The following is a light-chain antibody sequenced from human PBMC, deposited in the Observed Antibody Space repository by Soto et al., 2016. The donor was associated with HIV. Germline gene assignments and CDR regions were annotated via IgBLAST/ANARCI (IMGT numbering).Light chain of an antibody. J-gene: IGKJ1*01. V-gene: IGKV1-39*01. Sequence: DIQMTQSPSSLSLSIGDRVSITCRASQSISTYLHWYQQKPGRAPKLLIYDASSLQGGVPSRFSGRGSGTDFTLTISDLQHEDLATYYCQQSSRTPRTFGQRDQGGN. CDR1: QSISTY. CDR3: QQSSRTPRT. CDR2: DAS.